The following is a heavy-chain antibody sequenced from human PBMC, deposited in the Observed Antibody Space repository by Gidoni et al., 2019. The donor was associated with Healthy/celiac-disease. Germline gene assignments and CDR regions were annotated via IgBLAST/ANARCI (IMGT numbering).Heavy chain of an antibody. CDR2: IWYDGSNK. CDR1: SSYS. Sequence: SSYSMHWVRQVPGKGLEWVAFIWYDGSNKYYADSVQGRFTISRDNSKNTLYLQMNSLRVEDTAVYYCARALGDYDGYYYYYYMAVWCKGPTVTVS. D-gene: IGHD4-17*01. V-gene: IGHV3-33*01. CDR3: ARALGDYDGYYYYYYMAV. J-gene: IGHJ6*03.